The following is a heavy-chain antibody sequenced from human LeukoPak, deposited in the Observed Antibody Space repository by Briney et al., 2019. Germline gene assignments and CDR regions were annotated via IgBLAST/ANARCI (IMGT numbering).Heavy chain of an antibody. CDR2: ISAYNGNT. Sequence: GASVKVSCKASGYTFTGYYMHWVRQAPGQGLEWMGWISAYNGNTNYAQKLQGRVTMTTDTSTSTAYMELRSLRSDDTAVYYCARVRYGGSYWVYYFDYWGQGTLVTVSS. D-gene: IGHD1-26*01. V-gene: IGHV1-18*04. CDR1: GYTFTGYY. J-gene: IGHJ4*02. CDR3: ARVRYGGSYWVYYFDY.